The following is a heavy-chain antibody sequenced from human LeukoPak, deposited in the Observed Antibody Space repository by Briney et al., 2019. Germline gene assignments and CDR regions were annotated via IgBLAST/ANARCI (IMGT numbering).Heavy chain of an antibody. V-gene: IGHV4-39*01. CDR3: ASHRGQWELPRYYFDY. J-gene: IGHJ4*02. CDR2: ISYSGST. D-gene: IGHD1-26*01. Sequence: SETLSLTCPVSGGSIRSTIYYWGWIRQPPGKGLEWTGSISYSGSTYYNPSLKSRVTISVDTSKNQFSLKLNSVTAADTAVYFCASHRGQWELPRYYFDYWGLGTLVTVSS. CDR1: GGSIRSTIYY.